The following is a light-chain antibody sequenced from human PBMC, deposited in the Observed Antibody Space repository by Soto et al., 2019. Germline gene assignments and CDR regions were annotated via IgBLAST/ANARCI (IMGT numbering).Light chain of an antibody. Sequence: QAVVTQEPSLTVSPGGTVTLTCGASTGAVTSGHYPYWFQQKPGQAPRTLIYDTSNKHSWTPARFSGSLLGGKAALTRSGAQPEDEAEYYCLLSYSGARPLFGGGTKLTVL. V-gene: IGLV7-46*01. CDR2: DTS. J-gene: IGLJ2*01. CDR1: TGAVTSGHY. CDR3: LLSYSGARPL.